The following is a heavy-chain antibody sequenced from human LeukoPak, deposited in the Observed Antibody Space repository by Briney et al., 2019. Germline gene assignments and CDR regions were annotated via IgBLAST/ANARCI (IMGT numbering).Heavy chain of an antibody. J-gene: IGHJ4*02. Sequence: GGSLRLSCAVSGISLSNYGMSWVRQAPGKGVEWVAGISGSGGGTNYADSVKGRFTISRDNPKNTLYLQMNRLRAEDTAVYFCAKRGVVIRVILVGFHKESYYFDSWGQGALVTVSS. CDR1: GISLSNYG. CDR2: ISGSGGGT. CDR3: AKRGVVIRVILVGFHKESYYFDS. V-gene: IGHV3-23*01. D-gene: IGHD3-22*01.